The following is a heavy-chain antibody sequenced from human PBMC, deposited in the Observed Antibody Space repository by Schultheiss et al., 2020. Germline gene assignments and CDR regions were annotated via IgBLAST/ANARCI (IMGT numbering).Heavy chain of an antibody. Sequence: GGSLRLSCAASGFTFSSYWMHWVRQAPGKGLEWVSAISGSGGSTYYADSVKGRFTISRDNAKNSLYLQMNSLRAEDTAVYYCARDKDSFGYYFDYWGQGTLVTVSS. D-gene: IGHD2-15*01. CDR1: GFTFSSYW. V-gene: IGHV3-21*04. CDR3: ARDKDSFGYYFDY. CDR2: ISGSGGST. J-gene: IGHJ4*02.